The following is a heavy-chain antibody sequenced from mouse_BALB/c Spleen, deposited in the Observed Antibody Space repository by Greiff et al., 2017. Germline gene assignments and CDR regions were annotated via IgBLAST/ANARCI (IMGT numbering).Heavy chain of an antibody. Sequence: DVMLVESGGGLVKPGGSLKPSCAASGFTFSSYAMSWVRQTPEKRLEWVASISSGGSTYYPDSVKGRFTISRDNARNILYLQMSRLRSEDTAMYYCAREGDGYSWYFDVWGAGTTVTVSS. J-gene: IGHJ1*01. V-gene: IGHV5-6-5*01. D-gene: IGHD2-3*01. CDR3: AREGDGYSWYFDV. CDR1: GFTFSSYA. CDR2: ISSGGST.